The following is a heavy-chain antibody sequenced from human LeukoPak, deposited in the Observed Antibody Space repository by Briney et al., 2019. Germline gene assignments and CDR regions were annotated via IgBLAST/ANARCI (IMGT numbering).Heavy chain of an antibody. CDR1: GYTFTGYC. CDR3: ARASWRHNWFDP. Sequence: ASVKVSCKASGYTFTGYCMHWVRQAPGQGLEWMGWINPNSGGTNYAQKFQGRVTMTRDTSISTAYMELSRLRSDDTAVYYCARASWRHNWFDPWGQGTLVTVSS. J-gene: IGHJ5*02. V-gene: IGHV1-2*02. CDR2: INPNSGGT.